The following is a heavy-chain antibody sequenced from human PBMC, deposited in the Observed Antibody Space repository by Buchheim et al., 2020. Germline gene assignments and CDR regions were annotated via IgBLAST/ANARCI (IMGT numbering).Heavy chain of an antibody. Sequence: EVQLVESGGGLVQPGGSLRHSCVVSVFTFSNYNMDWVRQAPGKGLEWVSYIHASSSSIYYAASVNGRFTVSSEKAKNALYLQMNSLSAEDTAVYYCVRDGNIAGNFEFWGQGTL. CDR1: VFTFSNYN. D-gene: IGHD2-15*01. J-gene: IGHJ4*02. CDR3: VRDGNIAGNFEF. V-gene: IGHV3-48*01. CDR2: IHASSSSI.